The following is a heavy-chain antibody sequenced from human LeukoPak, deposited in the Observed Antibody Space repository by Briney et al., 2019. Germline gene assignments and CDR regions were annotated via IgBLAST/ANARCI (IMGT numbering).Heavy chain of an antibody. V-gene: IGHV3-7*01. CDR3: VTGGHYSDS. J-gene: IGHJ4*02. CDR1: GITFSSHW. CDR2: IEPDGSEK. Sequence: GGSLRLSCAASGITFSSHWTSWVRQAPGKGLEWVAYIEPDGSEKNYVDSVKGRFTILRDNAKNSLYLQMGSLRAEDTAVYYCVTGGHYSDSWGQGSLVTVSS. D-gene: IGHD3-22*01.